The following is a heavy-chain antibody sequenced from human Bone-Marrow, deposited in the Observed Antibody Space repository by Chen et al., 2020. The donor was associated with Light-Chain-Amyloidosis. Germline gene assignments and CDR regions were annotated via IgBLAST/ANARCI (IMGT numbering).Heavy chain of an antibody. Sequence: VEVQQWGAGLLKPSETRSLTSGIHKGALGEDYWTWIRQPLGKGLQCIAEINHSGSANYNSSLKSRTTISVDKSKNQFSLRMISVTAADTAVYYCARYEPHFSDSIISGYTAWGQGTSVTVSS. J-gene: IGHJ5*02. CDR2: INHSGSA. CDR1: KGALGEDY. CDR3: ARYEPHFSDSIISGYTA. V-gene: IGHV4-34*01. D-gene: IGHD5-12*01.